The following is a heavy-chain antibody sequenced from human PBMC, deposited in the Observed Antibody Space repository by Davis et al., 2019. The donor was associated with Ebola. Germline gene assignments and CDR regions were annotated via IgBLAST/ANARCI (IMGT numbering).Heavy chain of an antibody. CDR2: FYSGGST. Sequence: GESLKISCAASGFTFSSYWMSWVRQAPGKGLEWVSVFYSGGSTYYADSVKGRFTISRDNAKNTLYLQMNSLRADDTAVYYCTRNIAVAAMIDYWGQGTLVTVSS. CDR1: GFTFSSYW. J-gene: IGHJ4*02. CDR3: TRNIAVAAMIDY. V-gene: IGHV3-53*01. D-gene: IGHD6-19*01.